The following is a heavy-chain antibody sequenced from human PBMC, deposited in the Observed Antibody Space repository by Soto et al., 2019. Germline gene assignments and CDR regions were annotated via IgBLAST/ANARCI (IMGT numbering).Heavy chain of an antibody. V-gene: IGHV4-59*01. D-gene: IGHD2-15*01. Sequence: SETLSLTCTVSGGSISNYYWSWIRQPPGKGLEWIGYVYYSGSTNYNPSLKSRVTISLDTSKNEFSLTLSSVTATDTPVYYCSSDGAASTSDYWGQRTLVTVSS. CDR1: GGSISNYY. CDR2: VYYSGST. J-gene: IGHJ4*02. CDR3: SSDGAASTSDY.